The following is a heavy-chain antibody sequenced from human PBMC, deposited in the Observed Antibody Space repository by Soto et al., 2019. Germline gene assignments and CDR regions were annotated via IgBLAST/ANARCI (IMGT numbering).Heavy chain of an antibody. CDR3: ATNGKTTVTTRGYYYYMDV. J-gene: IGHJ6*03. V-gene: IGHV1-24*01. CDR1: GYTLTELS. CDR2: FDPEDGET. Sequence: ASVKVSCKVSGYTLTELSMHWVRQAPGKGLEWMGGFDPEDGETIYAQKFQGRVTMTEDTSTDTAYMELSSLRSEDTAVYYCATNGKTTVTTRGYYYYMDVWGKGTTVTVSS. D-gene: IGHD4-17*01.